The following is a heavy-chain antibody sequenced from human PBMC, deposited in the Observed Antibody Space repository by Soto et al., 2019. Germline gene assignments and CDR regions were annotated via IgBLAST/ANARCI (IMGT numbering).Heavy chain of an antibody. CDR1: GYSVSNNNW. J-gene: IGHJ4*02. CDR2: IHHGGST. CDR3: TKNSAYAIDY. V-gene: IGHV4-4*02. Sequence: PSETLSLTCDVSGYSVSNNNWWSWVRQSPGEGLEWIGEIHHGGSTNYNPSLKSRVTISVDKSKNQFFLKLSSVTAADKAVYYCTKNSAYAIDYWGQAALVTVSS. D-gene: IGHD5-12*01.